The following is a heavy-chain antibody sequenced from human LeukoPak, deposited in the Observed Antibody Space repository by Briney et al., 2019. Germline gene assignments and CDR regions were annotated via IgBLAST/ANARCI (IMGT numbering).Heavy chain of an antibody. Sequence: GASLKISFKGSGYSFTSYWIGWVRQMPGKGLECMGIIYPGDSDTRYSPSFQGQVTISADKSISTAYLQWSSLKASDTAMYYCARRLRGYSGHEGRDYFDYWGQGTLVTVSS. CDR2: IYPGDSDT. J-gene: IGHJ4*02. CDR1: GYSFTSYW. V-gene: IGHV5-51*01. D-gene: IGHD5-12*01. CDR3: ARRLRGYSGHEGRDYFDY.